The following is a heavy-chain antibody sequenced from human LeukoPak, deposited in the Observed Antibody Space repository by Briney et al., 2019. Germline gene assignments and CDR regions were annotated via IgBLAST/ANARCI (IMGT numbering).Heavy chain of an antibody. CDR2: IKQDGSEK. D-gene: IGHD4-17*01. J-gene: IGHJ4*02. CDR3: ARDHRWALTTVTPPLGY. V-gene: IGHV3-7*01. Sequence: GGSLRLSCAASGFTFSSYWMSWVRQAPGKGLEWVANIKQDGSEKYYVDSVKGRFTISRDNAKNSLYLQMNSLRAEDTAVYYCARDHRWALTTVTPPLGYWGQGTLVTVSS. CDR1: GFTFSSYW.